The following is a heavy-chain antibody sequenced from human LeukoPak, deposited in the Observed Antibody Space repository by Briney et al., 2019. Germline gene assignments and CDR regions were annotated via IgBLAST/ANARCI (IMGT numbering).Heavy chain of an antibody. CDR2: IRYDGSNK. Sequence: PGGSLRLSCAASGFTFSNYGMHWVRQAPGKGLEWVAFIRYDGSNKYYADSVKGRFTISRDNSKNTLYLQMNSLRAEDTAVYYCAKPIVGATYYFDYWGQGTLVTVSS. CDR3: AKPIVGATYYFDY. J-gene: IGHJ4*02. D-gene: IGHD1-26*01. CDR1: GFTFSNYG. V-gene: IGHV3-30*02.